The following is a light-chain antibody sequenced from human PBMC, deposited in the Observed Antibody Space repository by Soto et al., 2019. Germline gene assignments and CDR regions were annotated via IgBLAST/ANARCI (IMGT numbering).Light chain of an antibody. CDR2: NAS. Sequence: EIVLTQSPGTLSLSPGERATLSCRAIQTVSSGYLAWYQQKPGQAPRLLISNASRRATGIPERFSGGGSGTDFTLTISRLEPEDFAVYYCQQCGSSPWTFGQGTKVDIK. V-gene: IGKV3-20*01. CDR1: QTVSSGY. J-gene: IGKJ1*01. CDR3: QQCGSSPWT.